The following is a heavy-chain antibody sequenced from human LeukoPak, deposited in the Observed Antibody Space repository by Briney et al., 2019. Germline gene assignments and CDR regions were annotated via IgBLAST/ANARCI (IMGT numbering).Heavy chain of an antibody. CDR1: GFTFSSYA. CDR3: ARDGRYRIAARPGNWFDP. D-gene: IGHD6-6*01. J-gene: IGHJ5*02. Sequence: GGSLRLSCAASGFTFSSYAMHWVRQAPGKGPEWVANIKDDGSEKYYLDSVKGRFTISRDNAKNSLYLQMNSLRAEDTAVYYCARDGRYRIAARPGNWFDPWGQGTLVTVSS. V-gene: IGHV3-7*01. CDR2: IKDDGSEK.